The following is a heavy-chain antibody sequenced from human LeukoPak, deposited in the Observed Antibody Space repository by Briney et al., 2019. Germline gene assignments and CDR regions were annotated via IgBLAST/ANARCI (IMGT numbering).Heavy chain of an antibody. CDR1: GGSFSGYY. J-gene: IGHJ4*02. V-gene: IGHV4-34*01. D-gene: IGHD3-10*01. CDR2: INHSGST. CDR3: ARGLKYYYGSGSSVHDY. Sequence: SETLSLTCAVYGGSFSGYYWSWIRKPPGKGLEWIGEINHSGSTNYNPSLKSRVTISVDTSKNQFPLKLSSVTAADTAVYYCARGLKYYYGSGSSVHDYWGQGTLVTVSS.